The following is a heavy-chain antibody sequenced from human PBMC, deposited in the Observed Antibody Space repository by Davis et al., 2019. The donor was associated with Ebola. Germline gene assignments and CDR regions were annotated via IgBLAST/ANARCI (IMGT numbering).Heavy chain of an antibody. V-gene: IGHV3-21*06. D-gene: IGHD1-26*01. CDR1: RVTFSSHT. J-gene: IGHJ3*01. CDR2: ISSSATYI. CDR3: ARINGSSTDAFDF. Sequence: GPCLRPSCAPSRVTFSSHTMSWVRQAPGKGLEWVSSISSSATYIYNADSVKGRFTISRDNAKNSLFLQMNSLRAEDTAVYYCARINGSSTDAFDFWGQGTMVTVSS.